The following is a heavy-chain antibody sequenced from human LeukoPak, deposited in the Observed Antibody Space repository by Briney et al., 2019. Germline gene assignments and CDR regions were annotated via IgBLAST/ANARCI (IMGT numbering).Heavy chain of an antibody. V-gene: IGHV1-8*01. CDR2: MNPNSGNT. CDR3: ARGLRREQQLLRAFDY. CDR1: RYTFTNYD. J-gene: IGHJ4*02. Sequence: ASVKVSCKASRYTFTNYDINWVRQASGQGLEWMGWMNPNSGNTGFAQKFQGRVTMTSNTSISTAYMELSSLRSEDTAVYYCARGLRREQQLLRAFDYWGQGTPVTVSS. D-gene: IGHD6-13*01.